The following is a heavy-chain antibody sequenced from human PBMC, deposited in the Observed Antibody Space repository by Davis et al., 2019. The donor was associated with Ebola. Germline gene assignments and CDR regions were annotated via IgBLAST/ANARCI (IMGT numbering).Heavy chain of an antibody. V-gene: IGHV3-21*01. D-gene: IGHD2-2*01. CDR2: ISSSSSYI. Sequence: GESLKISCAASGFTFSNYWMSWVRQAPGKGLEWVSSISSSSSYIYYADSVKGRFTISRDNAKNSLYLQMNSLRAEDTAVYYCARDIVVVPAAIVYYGMDVWGQGTTVTVSS. CDR3: ARDIVVVPAAIVYYGMDV. CDR1: GFTFSNYW. J-gene: IGHJ6*02.